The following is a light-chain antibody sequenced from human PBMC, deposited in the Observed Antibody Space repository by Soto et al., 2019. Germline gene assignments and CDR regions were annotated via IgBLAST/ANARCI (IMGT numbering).Light chain of an antibody. J-gene: IGLJ3*02. CDR2: GNS. CDR3: YSYRGSNAWV. V-gene: IGLV1-40*01. CDR1: SSNIGAGFD. Sequence: QAVLTQPPSVSGAPGQRVTISCTGSSSNIGAGFDVHWYHQIAGTAPKLLIYGNSNRPSGASNRFSGSKSGNTASLTISGLQTEDEADYYCYSYRGSNAWVFGGGTKVTVL.